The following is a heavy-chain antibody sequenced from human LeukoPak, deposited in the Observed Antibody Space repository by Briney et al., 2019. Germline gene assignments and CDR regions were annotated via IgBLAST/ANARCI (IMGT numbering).Heavy chain of an antibody. CDR2: IYSGGST. J-gene: IGHJ4*02. CDR3: ARVDSRTAQFDY. D-gene: IGHD6-13*01. Sequence: GGSLRLSCAASGFNVSSNYLNWVRQAPGKGPEWVSVIYSGGSTYYAASVKGRFTISRDNSKNTLYLQMNSLRAEDTAVYHCARVDSRTAQFDYWGQGTLVTVSS. V-gene: IGHV3-66*01. CDR1: GFNVSSNY.